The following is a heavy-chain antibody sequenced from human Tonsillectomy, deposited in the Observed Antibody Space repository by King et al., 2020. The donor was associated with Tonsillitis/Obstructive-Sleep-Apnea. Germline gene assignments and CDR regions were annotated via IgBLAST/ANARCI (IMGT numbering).Heavy chain of an antibody. V-gene: IGHV5-10-1*01. Sequence: VQLVESGAEVKKPGESLRISCKGSGFRFNTYWITWVRQMPGKGLEWMGRIDPSDSYTNYSPSFHGHVTISVDTSNNTAYLQWSGLEASDTAIYYCARLFQPLGAYYYYIDVWGKGTTVTVSS. J-gene: IGHJ6*03. CDR2: IDPSDSYT. CDR3: ARLFQPLGAYYYYIDV. D-gene: IGHD2-2*01. CDR1: GFRFNTYW.